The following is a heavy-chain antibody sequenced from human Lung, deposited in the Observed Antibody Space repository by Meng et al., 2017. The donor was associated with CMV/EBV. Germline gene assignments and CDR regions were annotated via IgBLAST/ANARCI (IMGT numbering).Heavy chain of an antibody. CDR3: ATYGWTPDY. CDR2: IKQDGSEI. J-gene: IGHJ4*02. CDR1: GFSFSTYW. Sequence: GGSXRLSCAASGFSFSTYWMNWVRQAPGKGLEWVASIKQDGSEIYYVDSVKGRFTSSRDNAKKSLYLQMDSLRAEDTAVYYCATYGWTPDYWGQGTVVTGSS. D-gene: IGHD2-8*02. V-gene: IGHV3-7*01.